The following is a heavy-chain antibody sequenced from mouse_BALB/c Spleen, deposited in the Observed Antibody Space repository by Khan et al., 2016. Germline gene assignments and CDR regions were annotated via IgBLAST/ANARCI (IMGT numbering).Heavy chain of an antibody. CDR3: ARAGYYGYLVN. CDR2: INPDSGTI. V-gene: IGHV4-1*02. J-gene: IGHJ3*01. D-gene: IGHD1-1*01. Sequence: EVQLLESGGGLVQPGGSLKVSCAASGFDFSRYWMSWVRQAPGKGLEWIGEINPDSGTINYTPSLKVKFIISRDNAKNTLYLQMSKVRSEDTALYYGARAGYYGYLVNWGQGTLVTVSA. CDR1: GFDFSRYW.